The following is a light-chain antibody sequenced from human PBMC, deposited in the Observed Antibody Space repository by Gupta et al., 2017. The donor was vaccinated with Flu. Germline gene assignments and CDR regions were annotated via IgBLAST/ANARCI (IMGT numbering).Light chain of an antibody. V-gene: IGKV4-1*01. CDR1: QSVLYSSNNKNY. Sequence: NCKSSQSVLYSSNNKNYLAWYQQKPGQPPKLLIYWASTRESGVPDRFSGSGSGTDFTLTISSLQAEDVAVYYCQQHYNTPYTFGQGTKLEIK. CDR2: WAS. CDR3: QQHYNTPYT. J-gene: IGKJ2*01.